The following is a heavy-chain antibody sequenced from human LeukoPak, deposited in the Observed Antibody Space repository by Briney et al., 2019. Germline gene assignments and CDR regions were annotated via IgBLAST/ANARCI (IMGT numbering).Heavy chain of an antibody. D-gene: IGHD3-3*01. CDR2: ISGSGGST. CDR1: GFTFSSYA. V-gene: IGHV3-23*01. J-gene: IGHJ6*03. Sequence: TGGSLRLSCAASGFTFSSYAMSWVRQAPGKGLEWVSAISGSGGSTYYADSVKGRFTISRDNSKNTLYLQMNSLRAEDTAVYYCAKVGADDFWSGYEYYYYYYMDVWGKGTTVTASS. CDR3: AKVGADDFWSGYEYYYYYYMDV.